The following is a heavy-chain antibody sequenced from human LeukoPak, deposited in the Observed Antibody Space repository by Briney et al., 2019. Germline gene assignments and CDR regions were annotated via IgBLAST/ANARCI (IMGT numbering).Heavy chain of an antibody. CDR2: INHSRST. D-gene: IGHD6-19*01. V-gene: IGHV4-34*01. Sequence: PSETLSLTCAVYGGSFSGYYWSWIRQPPGKGLEWIGEINHSRSTNYNPSLKSRVTISVDTSKNQFSLKLSSVTAADTAVYYCARGGQWLVLARAFDYWGQGTLVTVSS. CDR3: ARGGQWLVLARAFDY. J-gene: IGHJ4*02. CDR1: GGSFSGYY.